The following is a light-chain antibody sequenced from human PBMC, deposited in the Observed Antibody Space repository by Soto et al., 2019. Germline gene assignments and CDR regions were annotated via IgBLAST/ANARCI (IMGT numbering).Light chain of an antibody. CDR3: QQYFTTPQT. V-gene: IGKV4-1*01. J-gene: IGKJ2*01. CDR2: WAS. Sequence: DIVLTQSPGSLAVSLGETVTIKCKSSQSVLRGSNSKNLLAWHQQKPGQPPKVLIYWASSREGGVPARFRGSGSGTDFTLTITNMQADDVAVYYCQQYFTTPQTFGPGTKVEIK. CDR1: QSVLRGSNSKNL.